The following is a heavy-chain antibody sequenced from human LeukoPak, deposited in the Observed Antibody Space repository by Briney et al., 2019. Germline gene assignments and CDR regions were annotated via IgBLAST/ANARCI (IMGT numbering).Heavy chain of an antibody. J-gene: IGHJ6*03. CDR2: IRYDGSNK. Sequence: GGSLRLSCAASGFTFSSYGMHWVRQAPGKGLEWVAFIRYDGSNKYYADSVKGRFTISRDNAKNSLFLQMNSLRAEDTAVYFCARVKQQLVRLLGRDTTYYYYYYMDVWGKGTTVTVSS. CDR3: ARVKQQLVRLLGRDTTYYYYYYMDV. D-gene: IGHD6-13*01. CDR1: GFTFSSYG. V-gene: IGHV3-30*02.